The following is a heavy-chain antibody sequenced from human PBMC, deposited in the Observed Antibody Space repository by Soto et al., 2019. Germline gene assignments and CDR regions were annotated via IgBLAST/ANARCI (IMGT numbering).Heavy chain of an antibody. J-gene: IGHJ6*02. CDR1: GYTFTSYA. CDR3: ASLPIHGYNWRKGMDV. D-gene: IGHD1-1*01. CDR2: INAGNGNT. V-gene: IGHV1-3*01. Sequence: QVQLVQSGAEVKKPGASVKVSCKASGYTFTSYAMHWVRQAPGQRLEWMGWINAGNGNTKYSQKFQGRVTITRDTSASTAYMELSSLRSEDTAVYYCASLPIHGYNWRKGMDVWGQGTTVTVSS.